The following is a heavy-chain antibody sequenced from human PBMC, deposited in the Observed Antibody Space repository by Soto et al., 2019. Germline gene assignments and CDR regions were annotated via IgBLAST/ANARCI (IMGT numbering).Heavy chain of an antibody. CDR2: IYKSATT. J-gene: IGHJ5*01. V-gene: IGHV4-30-4*01. D-gene: IGHD7-27*01. CDR3: ARGRYCLTGRCFPNWFDS. Sequence: SETLSLTCSVSGDSISNLDYFWAWIRQPPGQALEYIGYIYKSATTYYNPPFESRVAIPVDTSKSQFSLNVTSVTAADTAVYFCARGRYCLTGRCFPNWFDSWGQGALVTVSS. CDR1: GDSISNLDYF.